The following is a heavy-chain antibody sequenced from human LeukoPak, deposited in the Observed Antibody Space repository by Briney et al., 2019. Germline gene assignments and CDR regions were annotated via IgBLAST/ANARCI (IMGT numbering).Heavy chain of an antibody. Sequence: GRSLRLSCAASGFTFSSYAMLWVRQAPGKGLAWVAVIWYDGTPKYYADSVKGRFTISRDNSKNTLYLQMNSLRAEDTAVYYCARATYYDILTGYYIPPAFDYWGQGTLVTVSS. D-gene: IGHD3-9*01. CDR2: IWYDGTPK. J-gene: IGHJ4*02. CDR1: GFTFSSYA. CDR3: ARATYYDILTGYYIPPAFDY. V-gene: IGHV3-33*01.